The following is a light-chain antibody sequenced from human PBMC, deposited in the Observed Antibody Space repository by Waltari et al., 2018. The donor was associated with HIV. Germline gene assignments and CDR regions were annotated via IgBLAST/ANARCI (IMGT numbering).Light chain of an antibody. V-gene: IGKV1-5*03. CDR2: RAS. CDR3: QQYHTDPS. Sequence: DIHMTQSPSTLSAFVGDRVFITCRASQPISNWLAWYKQKPGKAPKLLIHRASILESRVSSRFSGSGSGTEFTLIIDTLQVDDFATYYCQQYHTDPSFGQGTRLEFK. J-gene: IGKJ5*01. CDR1: QPISNW.